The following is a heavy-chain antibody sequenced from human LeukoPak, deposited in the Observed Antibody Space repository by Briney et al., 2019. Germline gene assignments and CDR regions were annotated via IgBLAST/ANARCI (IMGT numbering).Heavy chain of an antibody. J-gene: IGHJ4*02. Sequence: GRSLRLSCAASGFTFSSYGMHWVRQAPGKGLEWVAVIWYDGSNKYYADSVKGRFTISRDNSKNTLYLQMNSLTAEDTAVYYCAKHRWYHFDSWGQGTLVTVSS. V-gene: IGHV3-33*06. CDR3: AKHRWYHFDS. CDR2: IWYDGSNK. D-gene: IGHD3-16*02. CDR1: GFTFSSYG.